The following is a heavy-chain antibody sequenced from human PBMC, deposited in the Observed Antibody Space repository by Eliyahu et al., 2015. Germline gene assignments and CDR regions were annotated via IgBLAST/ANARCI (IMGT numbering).Heavy chain of an antibody. D-gene: IGHD2-15*01. CDR3: ARGCSGGSCYSDY. CDR1: GGSFSGYY. CDR2: INHSGST. J-gene: IGHJ4*02. V-gene: IGHV4-34*01. Sequence: QVQLQQWGAGLLXPSEXLSLTCAVYGGSFSGYYWSWIRQPPGKGLEWIGEINHSGSTNYNPSLKSRVTISVDTSKNQFSLKLSSVTAADTAVYYCARGCSGGSCYSDYWGQGTLVTVSS.